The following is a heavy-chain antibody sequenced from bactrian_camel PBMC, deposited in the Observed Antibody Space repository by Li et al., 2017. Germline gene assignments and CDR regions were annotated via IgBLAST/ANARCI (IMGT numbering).Heavy chain of an antibody. V-gene: IGHV3S40*01. J-gene: IGHJ6*01. D-gene: IGHD3*01. CDR3: AADSLFAPWTSSTVRFSGY. Sequence: QLVESGGGLVQPGGSLRLSCAASGFTFSSYAMSWVRQAPGKGLEWVSAINSGGGITYYADSVKGRFTISRDNVKNTLYLEMKSLKPEDTAVYFCAADSLFAPWTSSTVRFSGYWGQGTQVTVS. CDR1: GFTFSSYA. CDR2: INSGGGIT.